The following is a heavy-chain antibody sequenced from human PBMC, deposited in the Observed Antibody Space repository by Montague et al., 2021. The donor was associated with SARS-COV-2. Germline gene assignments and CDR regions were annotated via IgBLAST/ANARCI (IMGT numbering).Heavy chain of an antibody. CDR2: IYYSGST. Sequence: TLSLTCTVSGGSISSGGYYWSWIRQPPGKGLEWIGYIYYSGSTYYNPSLKSRLTISVDTSKNQFSLKLSSVTAADTAVYYCARATMIVVVIGAFDIWGQGTMVTVSS. CDR1: GGSISSGGYY. D-gene: IGHD3-22*01. V-gene: IGHV4-31*03. CDR3: ARATMIVVVIGAFDI. J-gene: IGHJ3*02.